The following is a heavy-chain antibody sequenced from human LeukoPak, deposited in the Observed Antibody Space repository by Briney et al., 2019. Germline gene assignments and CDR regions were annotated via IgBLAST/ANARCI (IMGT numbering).Heavy chain of an antibody. D-gene: IGHD2-8*01. CDR1: DASISSYF. J-gene: IGHJ3*01. CDR3: AIAESVTASDV. Sequence: SETLSLTCSVSDASISSYFWSWIRQPPGRGLEWIGHIYSSGSKYYNPSLKSRVTVSMEPSRNQFSLKLASVTAADTGMYYCAIAESVTASDVWGQGTMVTVSS. CDR2: IYSSGSK. V-gene: IGHV4-4*09.